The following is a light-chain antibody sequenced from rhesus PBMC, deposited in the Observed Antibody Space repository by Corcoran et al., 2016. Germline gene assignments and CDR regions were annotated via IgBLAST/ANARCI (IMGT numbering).Light chain of an antibody. J-gene: IGKJ3*01. CDR2: YAN. CDR1: QGISSY. Sequence: DIQMSQSPSSLSASVGDRVTITCRASQGISSYLNWYRQKPGKAPKLLIFYANSLASGVPSMFRGSGYWTDYTLTISSLQPEDFATYYCQQGYSTPFTFGPGTKLDIK. V-gene: IGKV1-32*03. CDR3: QQGYSTPFT.